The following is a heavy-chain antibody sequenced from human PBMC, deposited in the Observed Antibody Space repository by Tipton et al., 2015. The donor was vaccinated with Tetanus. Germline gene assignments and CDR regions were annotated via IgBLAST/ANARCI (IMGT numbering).Heavy chain of an antibody. CDR1: GFTFSEFPFSNAW. D-gene: IGHD3-16*01. CDR3: TTSGPGASGGDH. J-gene: IGHJ4*02. V-gene: IGHV3-15*01. Sequence: SLRLSCTGSGFTFSEFPFSNAWMSWVRQAPGKGLEWIGRIKSQIDGGAIDYAAPMKDRFTLSRDDSKNTVFLHMNNLRTEDTAVYDGTTSGPGASGGDHWGQGTLVTVSA. CDR2: IKSQIDGGAI.